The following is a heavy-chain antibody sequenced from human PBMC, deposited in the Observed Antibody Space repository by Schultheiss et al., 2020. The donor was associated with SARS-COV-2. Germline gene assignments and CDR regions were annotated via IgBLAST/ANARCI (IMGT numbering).Heavy chain of an antibody. D-gene: IGHD2-2*01. CDR2: IWYDGSNK. J-gene: IGHJ5*02. Sequence: GGSLRLSCAASGFTFSSYGMHWVRQAPGKGLEWVAVIWYDGSNKYYEDSVKGRFTISRDNSKNTLYLQMNSLRAEDTAVYYCARVLLEDIVVVPAAWGWFDPWGQGTLVTVSS. CDR3: ARVLLEDIVVVPAAWGWFDP. CDR1: GFTFSSYG. V-gene: IGHV3-33*01.